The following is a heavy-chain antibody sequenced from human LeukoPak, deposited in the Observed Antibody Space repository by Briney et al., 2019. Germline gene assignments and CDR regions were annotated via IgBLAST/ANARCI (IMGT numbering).Heavy chain of an antibody. CDR1: GFTFSSYS. CDR3: ARGGRGYSGYEVDY. CDR2: ISSSSSYI. D-gene: IGHD5-12*01. V-gene: IGHV3-21*01. Sequence: GGSLRLSCAASGFTFSSYSMNWVRQAPGKGLEWVSSISSSSSYIYYADSVKRRFTISRDNAKNSLYLQMNSLRAEDTAVYYCARGGRGYSGYEVDYWGQGTLVTVSS. J-gene: IGHJ4*02.